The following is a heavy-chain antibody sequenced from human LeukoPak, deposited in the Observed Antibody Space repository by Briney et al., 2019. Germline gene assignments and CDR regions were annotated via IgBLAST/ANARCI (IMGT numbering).Heavy chain of an antibody. J-gene: IGHJ1*01. V-gene: IGHV3-23*01. Sequence: PGGSLRLSCAASGFTFSSYTMSWVRQAPGKGLEWVSTISGNGDSTYYADSVKGRFTISRDNSKNTLSLQMNSARAEDTAVYCCAKAFSSSWFLGEYFQHWGEGTLVTVSS. CDR3: AKAFSSSWFLGEYFQH. CDR2: ISGNGDST. D-gene: IGHD6-13*01. CDR1: GFTFSSYT.